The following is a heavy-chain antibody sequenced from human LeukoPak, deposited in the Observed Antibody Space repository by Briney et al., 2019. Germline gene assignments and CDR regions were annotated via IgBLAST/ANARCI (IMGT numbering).Heavy chain of an antibody. CDR3: ARDHLGSGMVGEFDP. Sequence: SETLSLTCTVSGGSISSYYWSWIRQPPGKGLEWIGYIYYSGSTNYNPSLKSRVTISVDTSKNQFSLRLSSVTAADTAVYYCARDHLGSGMVGEFDPWGQGTLVTVSS. CDR2: IYYSGST. V-gene: IGHV4-59*01. CDR1: GGSISSYY. D-gene: IGHD1-26*01. J-gene: IGHJ5*02.